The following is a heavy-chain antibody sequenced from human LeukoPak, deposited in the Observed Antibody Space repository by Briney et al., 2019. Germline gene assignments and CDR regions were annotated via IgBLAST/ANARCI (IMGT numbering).Heavy chain of an antibody. CDR3: ARHLWSIDAFDI. Sequence: SETLSLTCTVSGGSISSGGYYWSWIRQHPGKGLEWIGYIYYSGSTYYNPSLKSRVTISVDTSKNQFSLKLSSVTAADTAVYYCARHLWSIDAFDIWGQGTMVTVSS. D-gene: IGHD2-21*01. J-gene: IGHJ3*02. CDR2: IYYSGST. V-gene: IGHV4-31*03. CDR1: GGSISSGGYY.